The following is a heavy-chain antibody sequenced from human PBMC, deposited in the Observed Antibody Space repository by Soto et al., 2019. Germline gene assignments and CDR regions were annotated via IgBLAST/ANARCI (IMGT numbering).Heavy chain of an antibody. CDR3: ARGLATLPVFAFHI. CDR2: VYWNDDK. J-gene: IGHJ3*02. Sequence: QITLKGSGPTLVKPTQTLTLTCTLSGISLSTSGVGLGWIGQTPGKALEWLALVYWNDDKHYSPSLKSRLTITKDTSKNQAILTMTNMDPVDTATYFCARGLATLPVFAFHIWGQGTVVTVSS. CDR1: GISLSTSGVG. V-gene: IGHV2-5*01. D-gene: IGHD1-1*01.